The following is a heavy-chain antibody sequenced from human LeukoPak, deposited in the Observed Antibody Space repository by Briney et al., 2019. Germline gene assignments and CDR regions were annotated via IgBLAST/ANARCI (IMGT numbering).Heavy chain of an antibody. CDR2: ISGAGHGT. CDR3: AKGERYYYDSSGYLDY. CDR1: GFLFGSFS. Sequence: GGSLRLSCAASGFLFGSFSMTWVRQAPGKGLEWVAGISGAGHGTYYADSVKGRFTISRDNSNNTVYLQMNSLRAEDTAVYYCAKGERYYYDSSGYLDYWGQGTLVTVSS. V-gene: IGHV3-23*01. J-gene: IGHJ4*02. D-gene: IGHD3-22*01.